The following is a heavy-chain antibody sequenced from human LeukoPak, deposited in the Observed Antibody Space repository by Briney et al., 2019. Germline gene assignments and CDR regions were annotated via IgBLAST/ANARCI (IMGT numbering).Heavy chain of an antibody. Sequence: SVKVSCKASGGTFSSYAISWVRQAPGQGLEWMGGIIPIFGTANYAQKFQGRVTITTDESTSTAYMELSSLRSEDTAVYYCARVGADGEDYYYYYMDVWGKGTTVTVSS. V-gene: IGHV1-69*05. CDR1: GGTFSSYA. J-gene: IGHJ6*03. CDR2: IIPIFGTA. CDR3: ARVGADGEDYYYYYMDV.